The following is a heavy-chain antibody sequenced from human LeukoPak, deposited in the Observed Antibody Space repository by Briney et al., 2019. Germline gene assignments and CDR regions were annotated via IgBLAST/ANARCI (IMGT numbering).Heavy chain of an antibody. D-gene: IGHD4-23*01. Sequence: PGGSLRLSCAASGFIFSSSAMTWVRQAPGKGLEWVSAISGSGGATYYADSVKGRFTISRDNSKNTLYLQMNNLRAEDTAVYYCAKDRLQYGGNFDYWGQGTLVTVSS. CDR2: ISGSGGAT. CDR3: AKDRLQYGGNFDY. CDR1: GFIFSSSA. V-gene: IGHV3-23*01. J-gene: IGHJ4*02.